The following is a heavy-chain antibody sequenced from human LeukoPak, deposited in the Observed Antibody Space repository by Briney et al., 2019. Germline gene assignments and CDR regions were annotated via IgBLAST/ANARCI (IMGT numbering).Heavy chain of an antibody. CDR2: IIPIFGTA. Sequence: EASVKVSCKASGGTFSSYAISWVRQAPGQGLEWMGGIIPIFGTANYAQKFQGRVTITADESTNTAYMELSSLRSEDTAVYYCARLDYFGSGLYYYMDVWGKGTTVTISS. J-gene: IGHJ6*03. CDR3: ARLDYFGSGLYYYMDV. D-gene: IGHD3-10*01. CDR1: GGTFSSYA. V-gene: IGHV1-69*13.